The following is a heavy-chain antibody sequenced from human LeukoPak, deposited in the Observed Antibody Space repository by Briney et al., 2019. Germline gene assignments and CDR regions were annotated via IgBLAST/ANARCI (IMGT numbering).Heavy chain of an antibody. CDR2: IRGSGAT. CDR1: GFSASDYY. D-gene: IGHD1-1*01. J-gene: IGHJ5*02. Sequence: GGSLRLSCEVFGFSASDYYMSWVRQAPGKGLEWVSLIRGSGATFYADSVKGRFTISRDDSKNMVFLQMNRLRVEDTAVYFCARDRATTEAWVEFDPWGQGTLVTVSS. CDR3: ARDRATTEAWVEFDP. V-gene: IGHV3-66*03.